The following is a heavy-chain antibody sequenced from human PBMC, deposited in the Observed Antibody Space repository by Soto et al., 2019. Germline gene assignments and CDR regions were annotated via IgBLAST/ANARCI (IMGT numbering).Heavy chain of an antibody. CDR3: MTAVRTGLDN. CDR1: GFIFSNFA. Sequence: PGGSLRLSCAASGFIFSNFAMYWVRRAPGKGLEWVSSIRQSGDRSSYADSAKGRFTISRDNSKNTLYLQMNGLRLDDTAVYYFMTAVRTGLDNWGPGNLVTVSS. V-gene: IGHV3-23*01. D-gene: IGHD3-16*01. CDR2: IRQSGDRS. J-gene: IGHJ4*02.